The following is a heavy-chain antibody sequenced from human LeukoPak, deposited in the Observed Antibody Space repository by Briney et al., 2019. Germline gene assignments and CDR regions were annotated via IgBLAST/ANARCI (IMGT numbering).Heavy chain of an antibody. CDR3: ARGPYSSSWYNY. V-gene: IGHV4-34*01. CDR2: INHSGST. Sequence: SGTQSLTCALDGASFSGYYWSWIRQPPRNWLEWIGEINHSGSTNYNPSLKSRVTISVDTSKNQFSLKLSSVTDADTAVYYCARGPYSSSWYNYWGQGTLVTVSS. CDR1: GASFSGYY. J-gene: IGHJ4*02. D-gene: IGHD6-13*01.